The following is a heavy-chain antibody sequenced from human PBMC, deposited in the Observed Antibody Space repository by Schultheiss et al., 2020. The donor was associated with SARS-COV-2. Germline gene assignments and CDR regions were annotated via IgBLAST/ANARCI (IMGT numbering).Heavy chain of an antibody. V-gene: IGHV1-69*04. Sequence: VKVSCKASGGTFSSYAISWVRQAPGQGLEWMGRIIPILGIANYAQKFQGRVTITADKSTSTAYMELSSLRSDDTAVYYCARGGVLTGYLVGYWGQGTLVTVSS. D-gene: IGHD3-9*01. CDR3: ARGGVLTGYLVGY. J-gene: IGHJ4*02. CDR2: IIPILGIA. CDR1: GGTFSSYA.